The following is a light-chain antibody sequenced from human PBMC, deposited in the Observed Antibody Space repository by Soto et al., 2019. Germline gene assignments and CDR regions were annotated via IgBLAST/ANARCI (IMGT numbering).Light chain of an antibody. CDR2: EVN. J-gene: IGLJ1*01. CDR1: SSDVGSDNL. Sequence: QSALTQPASVSGSPGQSITISCTGSSSDVGSDNLVSWYQQHPGKAPKLMIYEVNKRPSGVSNRFSGSKSGNTASLTISGLQAEDEADYYCCSYGSSRTDVFGTGTKVTVL. V-gene: IGLV2-23*02. CDR3: CSYGSSRTDV.